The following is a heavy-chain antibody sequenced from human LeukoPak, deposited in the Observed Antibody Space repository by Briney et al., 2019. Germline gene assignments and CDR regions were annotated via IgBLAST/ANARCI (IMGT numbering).Heavy chain of an antibody. V-gene: IGHV3-11*01. CDR1: GFTFSSYA. D-gene: IGHD3-10*01. CDR2: ISKSDSTT. Sequence: GGSLRLSCAPSGFTFSSYAMSWIRQAPGKGLEWVAHISKSDSTTHYADSVRGRFTISRDNVKNSLYLQVNSLRAEDTAVYYCARGRVPTMDVWGQGTTVTVSS. CDR3: ARGRVPTMDV. J-gene: IGHJ6*02.